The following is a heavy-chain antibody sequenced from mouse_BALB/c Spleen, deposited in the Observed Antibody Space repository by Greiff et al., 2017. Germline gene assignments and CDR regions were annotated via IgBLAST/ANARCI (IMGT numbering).Heavy chain of an antibody. J-gene: IGHJ4*01. CDR2: ISSGGGYT. Sequence: EVLLVEPGGELVKPGGSLKLSCAASGFTFSSYGMSWVRQTPDKRLEWVATISSGGGYTYYPDSVKGRFTITRDNAKNTLYLQLSSLTSEDTAMYYCARDYYYDNYEGAMDYWGQGTSVTVSS. V-gene: IGHV5-6*01. D-gene: IGHD2-1*01. CDR3: ARDYYYDNYEGAMDY. CDR1: GFTFSSYG.